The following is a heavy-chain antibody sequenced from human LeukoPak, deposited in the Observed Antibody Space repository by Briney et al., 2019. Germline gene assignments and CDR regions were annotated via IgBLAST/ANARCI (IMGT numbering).Heavy chain of an antibody. V-gene: IGHV3-53*01. CDR2: IYSGGST. D-gene: IGHD4-17*01. J-gene: IGHJ4*02. CDR1: GFTVSSNY. Sequence: PGGSLGLSCAASGFTVSSNYMSWVRQAPGKGLEWVSVIYSGGSTYYADSVKGRFTISRDNSKNTLYLQMNSLRAEDTAVYYCARAHDYGDPPYYFDYWGQGTLVTVSS. CDR3: ARAHDYGDPPYYFDY.